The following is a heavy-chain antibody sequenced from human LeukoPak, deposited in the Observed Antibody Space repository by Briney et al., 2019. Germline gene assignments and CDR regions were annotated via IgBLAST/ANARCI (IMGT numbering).Heavy chain of an antibody. CDR1: GFTFSSYG. CDR2: ISYDGSNK. D-gene: IGHD5-12*01. J-gene: IGHJ4*02. CDR3: AKIRGYSGYDTADY. Sequence: GGSLRLSCAASGFTFSSYGMHWVRQAPGKGLEWVAVISYDGSNKYYVDSVKGRFTISRDNSKNTLYLQMNSLRAEDTAVYYCAKIRGYSGYDTADYWGQGTLVTVSS. V-gene: IGHV3-30*18.